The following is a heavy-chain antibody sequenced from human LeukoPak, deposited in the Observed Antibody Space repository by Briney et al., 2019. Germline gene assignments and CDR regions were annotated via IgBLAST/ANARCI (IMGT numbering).Heavy chain of an antibody. J-gene: IGHJ5*02. CDR2: ISGSGSYT. CDR1: GFTFSDYY. Sequence: PGGSLRLSCAASGFTFSDYYMTWIRQAPGKGLEWLSYISGSGSYTNYADSVKGRFTTSRDNAKNSLYLQMNSLRAEDTAVYYCARVSYSSGWYWFDPWGQGTLVTVSS. CDR3: ARVSYSSGWYWFDP. V-gene: IGHV3-11*05. D-gene: IGHD6-19*01.